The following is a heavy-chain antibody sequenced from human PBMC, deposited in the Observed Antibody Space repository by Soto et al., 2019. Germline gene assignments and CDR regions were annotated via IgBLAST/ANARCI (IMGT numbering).Heavy chain of an antibody. CDR3: ARVGCSGGSCYYGPLYFDY. Sequence: PGGSLRLSCAASGFTVSSNYMSWVRQAPGKGLEWVSVIYSGGSTYYADSVKGRFTISRHNSKNTLYLQMNSLRAEDTAVYYCARVGCSGGSCYYGPLYFDYWGQGTLVTVSS. V-gene: IGHV3-53*04. J-gene: IGHJ4*02. D-gene: IGHD2-15*01. CDR1: GFTVSSNY. CDR2: IYSGGST.